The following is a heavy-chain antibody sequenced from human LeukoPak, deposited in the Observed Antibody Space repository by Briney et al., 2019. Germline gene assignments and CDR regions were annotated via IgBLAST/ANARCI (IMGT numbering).Heavy chain of an antibody. D-gene: IGHD3-10*01. Sequence: KSSETLSLTCAVYGGSFSGYYWSWIRQPPGKGLEWIGEINHSGSTNYNPSLKSRVTISVDTSKNQFSLKLSSVTAADTAVYYCAREGGSGARPWGNWFDPWGQGTLVTVSS. V-gene: IGHV4-34*01. J-gene: IGHJ5*02. CDR3: AREGGSGARPWGNWFDP. CDR2: INHSGST. CDR1: GGSFSGYY.